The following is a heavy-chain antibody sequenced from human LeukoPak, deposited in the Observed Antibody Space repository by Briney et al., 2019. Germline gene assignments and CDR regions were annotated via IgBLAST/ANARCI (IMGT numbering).Heavy chain of an antibody. J-gene: IGHJ5*02. V-gene: IGHV1-2*02. D-gene: IGHD3-10*01. CDR2: INPNSGGT. Sequence: ASVKVSCKASGYTLTGYYMHWVRQAPGQGLEWMGWINPNSGGTNYAQKFQGRVTMTRDTSISTAYMELSRLRSDDTAVYYCARVPDYYGSGSSSNWFDPWGQGTLVTVSS. CDR3: ARVPDYYGSGSSSNWFDP. CDR1: GYTLTGYY.